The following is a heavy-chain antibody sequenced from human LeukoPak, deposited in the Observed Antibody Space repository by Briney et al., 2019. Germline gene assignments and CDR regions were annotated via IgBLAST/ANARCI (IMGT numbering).Heavy chain of an antibody. CDR1: GYSISSGYY. Sequence: SETLSLTCAVSGYSISSGYYWGWIWQPPGKGLEWIGSIYHSGSTYYNPSLKSRVTISVDTSKNQFSLKLSSVTAADTAVYYCARLQDDGGNGEFDYWGQGTLVTVSS. CDR3: ARLQDDGGNGEFDY. D-gene: IGHD4-23*01. V-gene: IGHV4-38-2*01. J-gene: IGHJ4*02. CDR2: IYHSGST.